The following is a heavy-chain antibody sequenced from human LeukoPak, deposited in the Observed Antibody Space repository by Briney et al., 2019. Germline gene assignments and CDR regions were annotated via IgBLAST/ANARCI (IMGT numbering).Heavy chain of an antibody. D-gene: IGHD3-22*01. V-gene: IGHV4-59*01. CDR3: ARDLPYDSSRYYSGAFDI. Sequence: SETLSLTCTVSGGSISSYYWSWIRQPPGKGLEWIGYIHYSGSTNYNPSLKSRVTISVDTSKNQFSLKLSSVTAADTAVYYCARDLPYDSSRYYSGAFDIWGQGTMVTVSS. J-gene: IGHJ3*02. CDR2: IHYSGST. CDR1: GGSISSYY.